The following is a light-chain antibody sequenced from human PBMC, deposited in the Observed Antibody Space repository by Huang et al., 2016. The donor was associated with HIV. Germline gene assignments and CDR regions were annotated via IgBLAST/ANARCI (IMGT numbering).Light chain of an antibody. J-gene: IGKJ1*01. V-gene: IGKV3-15*01. CDR2: DAS. Sequence: EVVMTQSPVTLSMSPGERATLSCRASQRVNNKLAWFQQKPGQAPRLLIHDASIRATGIPDRFSGSGSGTEFTLTISSLQSEDFAVYYCQQYNNWPPWTFGQGTKAEIK. CDR1: QRVNNK. CDR3: QQYNNWPPWT.